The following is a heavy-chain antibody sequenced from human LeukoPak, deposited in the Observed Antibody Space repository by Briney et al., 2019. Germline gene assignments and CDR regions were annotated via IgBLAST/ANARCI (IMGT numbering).Heavy chain of an antibody. Sequence: GASVKVSCKASGYTFTSYGISWVRQAPGQGLEWMGWISAYNGNTNYAQKLQGRVTMTTDTSTSTAYMELRSLRSDDTAVYYCARERSDITIFGVLIPRYYMDVWGKGTTVTVSS. J-gene: IGHJ6*03. CDR1: GYTFTSYG. CDR3: ARERSDITIFGVLIPRYYMDV. CDR2: ISAYNGNT. D-gene: IGHD3-3*01. V-gene: IGHV1-18*01.